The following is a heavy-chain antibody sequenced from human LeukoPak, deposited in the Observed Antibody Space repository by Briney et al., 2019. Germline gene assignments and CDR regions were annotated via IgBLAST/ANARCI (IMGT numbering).Heavy chain of an antibody. J-gene: IGHJ4*02. Sequence: SGTLSLTCAVSGGSISSSDWWSWVRQPPGKGLEWIGRIYTSGSTTYNPSLKSRVTISGDTSENQFSLRLSSVTAADTAVYYCARASYSYDISGWVPFDYWGQGTLVTVSS. D-gene: IGHD3-22*01. V-gene: IGHV4-4*02. CDR3: ARASYSYDISGWVPFDY. CDR1: GGSISSSDW. CDR2: IYTSGST.